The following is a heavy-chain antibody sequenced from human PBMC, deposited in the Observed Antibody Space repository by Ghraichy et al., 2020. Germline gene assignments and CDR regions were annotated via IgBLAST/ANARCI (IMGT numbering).Heavy chain of an antibody. J-gene: IGHJ6*02. CDR3: AKDYDLRYYDTSGYPRGAYGMDV. Sequence: GESLNISCAASGFTFSSYGMHWVRQAPGKGLEWVAVISYDGSNKYYADSVKGRFTISRDNSKNTLYLQMNSLRAEDTAVYYCAKDYDLRYYDTSGYPRGAYGMDVWGQGTTVTVSS. CDR2: ISYDGSNK. V-gene: IGHV3-30*18. CDR1: GFTFSSYG. D-gene: IGHD3-22*01.